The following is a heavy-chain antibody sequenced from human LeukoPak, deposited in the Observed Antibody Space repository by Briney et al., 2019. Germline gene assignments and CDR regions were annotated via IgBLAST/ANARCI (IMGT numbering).Heavy chain of an antibody. CDR1: GFSFSSYS. Sequence: GGSLRLSCAASGFSFSSYSMNWVRQAPGKGLEWVSSISTSSSYIYYADSVKGRFTISGDNAKNSLYLQMNSLRAEDTAVYYCAKRTYYYDSSGHRGYYMDVWGKGTTVTVSS. V-gene: IGHV3-21*04. CDR2: ISTSSSYI. CDR3: AKRTYYYDSSGHRGYYMDV. J-gene: IGHJ6*03. D-gene: IGHD3-22*01.